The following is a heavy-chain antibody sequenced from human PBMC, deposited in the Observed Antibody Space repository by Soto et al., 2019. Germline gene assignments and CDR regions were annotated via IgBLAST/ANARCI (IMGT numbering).Heavy chain of an antibody. CDR1: GYTFTGYY. V-gene: IGHV1-2*02. Sequence: GASVKVSCKASGYTFTGYYMHWVRQAPGQGLEWMGWINPNSGGTNYGQKFQGRVTMTRDTSISTAYMELSRLRSDDTAVYYCARAKSSSWFHYWGQGTLVTVSS. CDR3: ARAKSSSWFHY. D-gene: IGHD6-13*01. J-gene: IGHJ4*02. CDR2: INPNSGGT.